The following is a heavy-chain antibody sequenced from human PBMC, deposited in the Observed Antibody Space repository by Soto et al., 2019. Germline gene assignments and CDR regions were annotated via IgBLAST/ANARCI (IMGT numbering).Heavy chain of an antibody. CDR3: ASWHDGYYFDY. J-gene: IGHJ4*02. CDR1: GCTFSSYA. Sequence: PGGSLRLSCAASGCTFSSYAMHWVRQAPGKGLEWVAVISYDGSNKYYADSVKGRFTISRDNSKNTLYLQMNSLRAEDTAVYYCASWHDGYYFDYWGQGTLVTVSS. CDR2: ISYDGSNK. V-gene: IGHV3-30-3*01. D-gene: IGHD3-10*01.